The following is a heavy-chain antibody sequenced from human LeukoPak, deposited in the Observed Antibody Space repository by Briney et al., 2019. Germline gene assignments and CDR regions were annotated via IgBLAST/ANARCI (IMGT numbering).Heavy chain of an antibody. D-gene: IGHD1-20*01. J-gene: IGHJ4*02. V-gene: IGHV3-30*18. Sequence: GGSLGLSCAASGFTFSSYGMHWVRQAPGKGLEWVAVISYDGSNKYYADSVKGRFTISRDNSKNTLYLQMNSLRAEDTAVYYCAKDLITGTTYYFDYWGQGTLVTVSS. CDR3: AKDLITGTTYYFDY. CDR1: GFTFSSYG. CDR2: ISYDGSNK.